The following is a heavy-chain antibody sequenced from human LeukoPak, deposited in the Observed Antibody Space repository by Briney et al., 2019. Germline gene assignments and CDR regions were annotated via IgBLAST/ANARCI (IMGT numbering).Heavy chain of an antibody. CDR2: IIPIFGAA. V-gene: IGHV1-69*13. Sequence: SVKVSCKASGGTFSSYAISWVRQAPGQGREWMGGIIPIFGAANYAQKFQGRVTITADESTSTAYMELSSLRSEDTAVYYCARDLSRGEDGYNHYGMDVWGQGTTVTVSS. J-gene: IGHJ6*02. CDR1: GGTFSSYA. D-gene: IGHD3-16*01. CDR3: ARDLSRGEDGYNHYGMDV.